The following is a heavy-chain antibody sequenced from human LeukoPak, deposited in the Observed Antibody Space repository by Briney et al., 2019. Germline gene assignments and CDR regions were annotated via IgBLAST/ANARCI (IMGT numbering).Heavy chain of an antibody. J-gene: IGHJ4*02. CDR3: ATQVGAGYFDY. CDR2: IYSGGST. CDR1: GFTVSSNY. V-gene: IGHV3-53*01. Sequence: GGSLRLSCAASGFTVSSNYMSWVRQAPGKGLEWVSLIYSGGSTYYADSVKGRFTISRDNSKNTLYLQMNSLRAEDTAVYYCATQVGAGYFDYWGQGTLVTVSS. D-gene: IGHD1-26*01.